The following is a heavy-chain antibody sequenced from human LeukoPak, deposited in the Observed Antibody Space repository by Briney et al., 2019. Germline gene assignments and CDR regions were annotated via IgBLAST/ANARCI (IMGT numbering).Heavy chain of an antibody. V-gene: IGHV5-51*01. Sequence: GGSLHISWQGSGYSFTNYWIAGGRQRPGKSVEWIGMIYPGDGDTRYGLSFQGQVTNSSDKSISSSHLQWSRLKASDTASYYFARRTYCGGDCYADYWGQGTLVTVSS. CDR3: ARRTYCGGDCYADY. CDR2: IYPGDGDT. J-gene: IGHJ4*02. D-gene: IGHD2-21*02. CDR1: GYSFTNYW.